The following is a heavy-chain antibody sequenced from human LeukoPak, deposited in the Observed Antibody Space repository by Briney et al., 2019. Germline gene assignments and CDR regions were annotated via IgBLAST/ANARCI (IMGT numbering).Heavy chain of an antibody. CDR3: VRSTAAALNNIFDM. J-gene: IGHJ3*02. Sequence: GGSLRLSCSASGFTLSTYGMHWVRQAPGKGLEWVALIWYDGSNKFYLDPVKGRFTISRDNSNNTLSLELKSLRVEDTGLYYCVRSTAAALNNIFDMWGQGTMVIVSS. CDR2: IWYDGSNK. V-gene: IGHV3-33*01. CDR1: GFTLSTYG. D-gene: IGHD6-13*01.